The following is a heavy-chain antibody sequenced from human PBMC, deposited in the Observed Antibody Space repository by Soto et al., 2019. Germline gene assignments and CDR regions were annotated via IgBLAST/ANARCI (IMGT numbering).Heavy chain of an antibody. D-gene: IGHD1-26*01. V-gene: IGHV1-18*04. J-gene: IGHJ4*02. Sequence: ASVKVSCKAAGYTFSNFGINWVRQAPGQGLEWMGWITPYNGNANYAQKYQDRLTVTTDTSTNTAYLELRSLRSDDTAVYFCARARMYSGAYHDYWGQGTLVTVPQ. CDR3: ARARMYSGAYHDY. CDR1: GYTFSNFG. CDR2: ITPYNGNA.